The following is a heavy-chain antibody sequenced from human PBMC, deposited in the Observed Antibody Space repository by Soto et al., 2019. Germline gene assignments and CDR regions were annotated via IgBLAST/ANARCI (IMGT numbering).Heavy chain of an antibody. CDR3: ARGGCSSCWFDP. V-gene: IGHV4-59*01. CDR1: GGSISSSY. Sequence: SETLSLTCTVSGGSISSSYWSWIRQPPGKRPEWIGYIYYSKSSSRTLFNPSLESRITISVNTSKNHISLNLNSITHADTAVYYCARGGCSSCWFDPWGQGILVTVS. CDR2: IYYSKSSSRT. J-gene: IGHJ5*02. D-gene: IGHD3-10*02.